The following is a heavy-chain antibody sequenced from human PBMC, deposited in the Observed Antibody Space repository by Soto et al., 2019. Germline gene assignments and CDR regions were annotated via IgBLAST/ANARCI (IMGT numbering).Heavy chain of an antibody. D-gene: IGHD3-10*01. V-gene: IGHV3-30-3*01. J-gene: IGHJ4*02. Sequence: GGSLRLSCAASGFTFSSYAMHWVRQAPGKGLEWVAVISYDGSNKYYADSVKGRFTISRDNSKNTLYLQMNSLRAEDTAVYYCARGSGLYGSGSYTPLDYWGKGTLVTVSS. CDR1: GFTFSSYA. CDR3: ARGSGLYGSGSYTPLDY. CDR2: ISYDGSNK.